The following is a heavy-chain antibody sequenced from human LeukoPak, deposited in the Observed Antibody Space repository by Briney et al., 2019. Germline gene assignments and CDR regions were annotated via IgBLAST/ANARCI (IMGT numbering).Heavy chain of an antibody. V-gene: IGHV1-2*06. Sequence: GASVKVSRKASGYTFTSYGISWVRQAPGQGLEWMGRINPNSGLTNYVQKFQDRVTMTRDTSISTAYMELYRLRSDDTAVYYCARDPYRAPAASSPTYWGQGTLVTVSS. CDR3: ARDPYRAPAASSPTY. J-gene: IGHJ4*02. CDR2: INPNSGLT. CDR1: GYTFTSYG. D-gene: IGHD6-13*01.